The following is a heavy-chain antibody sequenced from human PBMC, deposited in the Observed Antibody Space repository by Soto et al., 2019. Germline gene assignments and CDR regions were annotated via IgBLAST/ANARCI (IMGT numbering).Heavy chain of an antibody. Sequence: PSVTLSLTCSVSGASIKSSGYYWNWIRQHPGKDLEWMGYIYYGGATNYNPSLKSRLIISIDTSKNQFSLRLSSVTAADTAVYFCARDSTIAARAFDIWGQGTMVTVSS. CDR3: ARDSTIAARAFDI. CDR2: IYYGGAT. D-gene: IGHD6-13*01. CDR1: GASIKSSGYY. J-gene: IGHJ3*02. V-gene: IGHV4-31*03.